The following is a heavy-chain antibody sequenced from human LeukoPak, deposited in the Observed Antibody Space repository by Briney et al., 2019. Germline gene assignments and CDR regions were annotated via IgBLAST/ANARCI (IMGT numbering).Heavy chain of an antibody. CDR1: GGSFSGYY. J-gene: IGHJ5*02. D-gene: IGHD4-17*01. Sequence: SETLSLTCAIYGGSFSGYYWSWIRQPPGKGLEWIGEINHSGSTNYNPSLKSRVTISVDTSKNQFSLKLSSVTAVDTAVYYCARGTVTHYASLHWFDPWGQGTLVTVSS. V-gene: IGHV4-34*01. CDR2: INHSGST. CDR3: ARGTVTHYASLHWFDP.